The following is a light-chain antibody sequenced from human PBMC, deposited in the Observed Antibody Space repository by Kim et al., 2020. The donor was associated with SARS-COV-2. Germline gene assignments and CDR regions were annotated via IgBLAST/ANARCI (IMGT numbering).Light chain of an antibody. CDR2: FDS. CDR1: NIGTEG. Sequence: SYELTQPPSVSVAPGETARITCGGNNIGTEGVHWYQQKSGQAPTLLIYFDSDWSSGIPERFSGSNSGNTATLTIRRVEAGDEADYYCQVWNSGSDQWVFGGGTKLTVL. V-gene: IGLV3-21*04. CDR3: QVWNSGSDQWV. J-gene: IGLJ3*02.